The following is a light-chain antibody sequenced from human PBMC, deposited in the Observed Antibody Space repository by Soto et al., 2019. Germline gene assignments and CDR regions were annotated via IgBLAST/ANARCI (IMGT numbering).Light chain of an antibody. J-gene: IGLJ3*02. CDR2: DVR. CDR3: SSYTTINTQV. CDR1: SSDVGTYNY. Sequence: QSALTQPASVSGSPGQSITISCTGTSSDVGTYNYVSWYQHRPGKAPKLMIYDVRSRPSGVSNRFSGSKSANTASLTISGRQAEDEADYYCSSYTTINTQVFGGGTKLTVL. V-gene: IGLV2-14*01.